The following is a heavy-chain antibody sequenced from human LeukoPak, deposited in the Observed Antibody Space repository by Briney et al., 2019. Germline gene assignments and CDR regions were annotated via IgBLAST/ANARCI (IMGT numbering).Heavy chain of an antibody. CDR2: INAGNGNR. Sequence: ASVKVSCKASGYTFTSYAMYWVRQAPGQRLEWMGWINAGNGNRKYSQKFQGRVTITRDTSASTAYVELSSLRSEDTAVYYCARGTVTPNWFDPWGQGTLVTVSS. CDR1: GYTFTSYA. V-gene: IGHV1-3*01. J-gene: IGHJ5*02. CDR3: ARGTVTPNWFDP. D-gene: IGHD4-17*01.